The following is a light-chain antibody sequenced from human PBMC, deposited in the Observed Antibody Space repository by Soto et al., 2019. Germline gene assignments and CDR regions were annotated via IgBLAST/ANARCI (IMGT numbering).Light chain of an antibody. Sequence: QSVLTQPASVSESPGQSITISCTGTSSDVGGYNYVSWYQHHPGRAPKLMIYDVNNRPSGVSNRFSGSKSGNTAPLTISGLQAEDEADYYCSSYTSSNTLVFGGGTKVTVL. CDR1: SSDVGGYNY. CDR3: SSYTSSNTLV. CDR2: DVN. V-gene: IGLV2-14*01. J-gene: IGLJ2*01.